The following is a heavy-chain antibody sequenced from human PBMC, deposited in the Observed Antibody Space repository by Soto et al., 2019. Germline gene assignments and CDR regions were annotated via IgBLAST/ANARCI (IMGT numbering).Heavy chain of an antibody. Sequence: GSLRLSCAASGFTFSSYAMSWVRQAPGKGLEWVSAISGSGGSTYYADSVKGRFTISRDNSKNTLYLQMNSLRAEDTAVYYCAKDPAYCSSTSCQYNWFDPWGQGTLVTVSS. J-gene: IGHJ5*02. V-gene: IGHV3-23*01. CDR2: ISGSGGST. CDR3: AKDPAYCSSTSCQYNWFDP. D-gene: IGHD2-2*01. CDR1: GFTFSSYA.